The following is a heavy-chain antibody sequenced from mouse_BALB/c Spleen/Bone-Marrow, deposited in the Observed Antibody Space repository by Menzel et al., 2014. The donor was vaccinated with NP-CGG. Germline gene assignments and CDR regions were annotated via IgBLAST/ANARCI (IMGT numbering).Heavy chain of an antibody. CDR2: IDPETGGT. Sequence: VKLQESGAELVRPGASVTLSCKASGYTFTDYEMHWVKQTPVHGLEWIGTIDPETGGTAYNQKFKGKATLTADKSSSTAYMGLRSLTSEDSAVYYCTRGGYYGSSPAWFPYWGQGTLVTVSA. D-gene: IGHD1-1*01. CDR3: TRGGYYGSSPAWFPY. J-gene: IGHJ3*01. CDR1: GYTFTDYE. V-gene: IGHV1-15*01.